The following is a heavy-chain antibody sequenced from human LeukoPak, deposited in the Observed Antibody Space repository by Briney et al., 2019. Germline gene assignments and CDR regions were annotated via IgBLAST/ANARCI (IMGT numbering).Heavy chain of an antibody. J-gene: IGHJ5*02. V-gene: IGHV3-15*07. CDR1: GFTFSNAW. D-gene: IGHD3-22*01. Sequence: GGSLRLSCATSGFTFSNAWMNWVRQAPGKGLEWVGRIRSNSDGGTIDYAAPVKGRLTLSRDDSKTMLYLQMNSLQTEDTAVYYCATDFYDSTWGQGTLVTVSS. CDR2: IRSNSDGGTI. CDR3: ATDFYDST.